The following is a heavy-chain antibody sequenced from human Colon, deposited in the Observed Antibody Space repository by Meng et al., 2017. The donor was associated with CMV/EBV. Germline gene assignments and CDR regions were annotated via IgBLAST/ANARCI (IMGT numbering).Heavy chain of an antibody. Sequence: QLQLKQSGTEVKKPGASAKVSCKTSGYTFTAKHLPWVRHAPGQGLEWMGWIYPQNGGTYFAQKFQGRVTMTSDTSISTAYMELSSLTSDDTAIYYCIKEDWYFDFWGQGTLVTVSS. CDR1: GYTFTAKH. V-gene: IGHV1-2*02. J-gene: IGHJ4*02. D-gene: IGHD2-21*01. CDR2: IYPQNGGT. CDR3: IKEDWYFDF.